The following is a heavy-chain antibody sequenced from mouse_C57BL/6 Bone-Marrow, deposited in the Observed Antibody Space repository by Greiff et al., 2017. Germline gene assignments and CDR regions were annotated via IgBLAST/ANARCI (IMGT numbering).Heavy chain of an antibody. Sequence: EVQLQESGPGLVKPSQSLSLTCSVTGYSITSGYYWNWIRQFPGNKLEWMGYISYDGSNNYNPSLKNRISITRDTSKNQFFLKLNSVTTEDTATYYCARFAPSIYVGYLRNYRRFAYWGQGTLVTVSA. CDR3: ARFAPSIYVGYLRNYRRFAY. D-gene: IGHD2-3*01. V-gene: IGHV3-6*01. CDR1: GYSITSGYY. J-gene: IGHJ3*01. CDR2: ISYDGSN.